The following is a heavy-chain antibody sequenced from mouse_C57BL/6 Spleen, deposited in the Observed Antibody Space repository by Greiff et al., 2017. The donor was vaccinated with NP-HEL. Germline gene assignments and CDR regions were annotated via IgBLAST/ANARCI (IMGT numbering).Heavy chain of an antibody. Sequence: EVQLQQSGPELVKPGASVKISCKASGYTFTDYYMNWVKQSHGKSLEWIGDINPNNGGTSYNQKFKGKATLTVDKSSSTAYMELRSLTSEDSAVYYCARGDLGYWGQGTLVTVSA. CDR2: INPNNGGT. J-gene: IGHJ3*01. V-gene: IGHV1-26*01. CDR3: ARGDLGY. CDR1: GYTFTDYY. D-gene: IGHD4-1*01.